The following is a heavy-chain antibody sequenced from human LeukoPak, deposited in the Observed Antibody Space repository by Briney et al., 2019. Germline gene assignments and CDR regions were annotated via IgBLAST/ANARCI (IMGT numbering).Heavy chain of an antibody. CDR2: IFYSGST. V-gene: IGHV4-31*03. CDR3: ARGRGSSWYYYGMDV. Sequence: SQTLSLTCTVSGGSISSGGYYWSWIRQHPGKGLEWIGYIFYSGSTHYNPSLKSRVTISVDTSKNQFSLKLSSVTAADTAVYYCARGRGSSWYYYGMDVWGQGTTVTVSS. J-gene: IGHJ6*02. D-gene: IGHD6-13*01. CDR1: GGSISSGGYY.